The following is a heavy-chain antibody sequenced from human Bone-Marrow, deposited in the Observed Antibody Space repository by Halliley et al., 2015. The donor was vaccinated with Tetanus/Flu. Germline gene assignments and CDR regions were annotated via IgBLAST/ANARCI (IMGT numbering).Heavy chain of an antibody. D-gene: IGHD4-17*01. V-gene: IGHV3-23*01. Sequence: WISSMSESGLSTFYADSVKGRFTISRDNSNNPVSLQMHSLRAEDTATYYCAKGLTTVSRSFFDHWGQGAQVTVSS. J-gene: IGHJ4*02. CDR3: AKGLTTVSRSFFDH. CDR2: MSESGLST.